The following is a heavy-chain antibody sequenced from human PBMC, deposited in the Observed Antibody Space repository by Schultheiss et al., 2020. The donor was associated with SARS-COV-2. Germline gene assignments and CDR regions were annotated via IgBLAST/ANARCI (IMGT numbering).Heavy chain of an antibody. J-gene: IGHJ6*02. CDR2: ISSSSSYI. CDR3: ARDRSVTISLDV. CDR1: GFTFSSYS. Sequence: GGSLRLSCAASGFTFSSYSMNWVRQAPGKGLEWVSSISSSSSYIYYADSVKGRFTISRDNAKNALDLQMNCLGAEDTAVYYCARDRSVTISLDVWGQGTTVTVAS. D-gene: IGHD3-3*01. V-gene: IGHV3-21*01.